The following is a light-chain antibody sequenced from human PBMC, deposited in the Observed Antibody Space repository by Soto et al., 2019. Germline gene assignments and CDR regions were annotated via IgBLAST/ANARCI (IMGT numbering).Light chain of an antibody. CDR2: KAS. J-gene: IGKJ1*01. Sequence: DIQMTQSPSTLSASVGDRVTITRRASQSFSSWLAWYQQKPGKAPNLLIYKASNLESGVPSRFSGSGSGTEFTLTISSLQPDDFASYYCLQYNSYPWTFGQGTKVEIK. CDR3: LQYNSYPWT. V-gene: IGKV1-5*03. CDR1: QSFSSW.